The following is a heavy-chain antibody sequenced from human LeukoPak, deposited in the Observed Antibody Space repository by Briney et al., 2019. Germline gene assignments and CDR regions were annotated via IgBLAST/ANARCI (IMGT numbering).Heavy chain of an antibody. J-gene: IGHJ5*02. CDR1: GYTFTGYY. CDR3: ARDMYYYGSGTFGWFDP. Sequence: ASVKVSCKASGYTFTGYYMHWVRQAPGQGLEWMGWINPNSGGTNYAQKFQGRVTMTRDTSISTAYMELSRLRSDDTAVYYCARDMYYYGSGTFGWFDPWGQGTLVTVSS. V-gene: IGHV1-2*02. D-gene: IGHD3-10*01. CDR2: INPNSGGT.